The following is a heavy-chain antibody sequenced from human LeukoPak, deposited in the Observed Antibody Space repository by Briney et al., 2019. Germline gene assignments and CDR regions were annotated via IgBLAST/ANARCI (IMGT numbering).Heavy chain of an antibody. Sequence: GGSLRLSCAASGFTFSSYAMHWVRQAPGKGLEWVSVIYSGDSTFYAGSVKGRFTISRDNSKNTLYLQMNSLRAEDTAVYYCAREEGAAADTWFDPWGQGTLVTVSS. J-gene: IGHJ5*02. CDR2: IYSGDST. V-gene: IGHV3-66*01. D-gene: IGHD6-13*01. CDR1: GFTFSSYA. CDR3: AREEGAAADTWFDP.